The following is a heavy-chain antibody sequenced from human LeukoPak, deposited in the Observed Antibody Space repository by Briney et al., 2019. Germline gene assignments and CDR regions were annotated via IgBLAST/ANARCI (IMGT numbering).Heavy chain of an antibody. CDR3: ARPPYFDFWSGFYSDHYYYMEV. V-gene: IGHV3-74*01. Sequence: GGSLRLSCAASGFTFSSYWMHWVRQAPGKGLVWVSHINHDGSRTSYADSVKGRFTVTRDNAKNTLYLQMNSLRAEDTAVYFCARPPYFDFWSGFYSDHYYYMEVWGKGTSVTVSS. D-gene: IGHD3-3*01. CDR1: GFTFSSYW. CDR2: INHDGSRT. J-gene: IGHJ6*03.